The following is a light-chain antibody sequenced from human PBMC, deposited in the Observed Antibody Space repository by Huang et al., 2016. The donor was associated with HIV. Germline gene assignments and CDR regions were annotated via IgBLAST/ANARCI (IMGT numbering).Light chain of an antibody. V-gene: IGKV3-15*01. CDR2: GAS. Sequence: EIVMTQSPATLSVSPGERATLSCKASQSISSNLAWYQPKLGQAPRLLIYGASTRATDIPARFSGSESGTEFTLTISSLQSEDFALYFCHQYNNWPPWTFGQGTKVEIK. J-gene: IGKJ1*01. CDR1: QSISSN. CDR3: HQYNNWPPWT.